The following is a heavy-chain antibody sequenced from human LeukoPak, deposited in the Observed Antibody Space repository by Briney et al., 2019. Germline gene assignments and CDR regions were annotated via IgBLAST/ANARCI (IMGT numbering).Heavy chain of an antibody. J-gene: IGHJ4*02. D-gene: IGHD4-11*01. Sequence: GGSLRLSCEVSGFSVRTRYMTWVRQAPGKGLEWISVLYTSDRTYCSDSVKGRFTASRDNSKNTVSLQMNSLRADDTAVYYCARAFDSNYYEFDYWGQGTLVTVSS. CDR2: LYTSDRT. V-gene: IGHV3-53*01. CDR1: GFSVRTRY. CDR3: ARAFDSNYYEFDY.